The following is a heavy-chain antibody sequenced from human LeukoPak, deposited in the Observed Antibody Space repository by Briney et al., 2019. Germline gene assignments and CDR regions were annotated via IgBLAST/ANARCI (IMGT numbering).Heavy chain of an antibody. CDR3: ARTPGSGPDFEY. CDR1: GYTFTSYY. V-gene: IGHV1-46*01. D-gene: IGHD6-19*01. Sequence: ASVKVSCKASGYTFTSYYMHWVRQAPGQGLEWMGIINPSGGSTSYAQKFQGRVTMTRDMSTSTVYMELSSLRSEDTAVYYCARTPGSGPDFEYWGQGTLVTVSS. CDR2: INPSGGST. J-gene: IGHJ4*02.